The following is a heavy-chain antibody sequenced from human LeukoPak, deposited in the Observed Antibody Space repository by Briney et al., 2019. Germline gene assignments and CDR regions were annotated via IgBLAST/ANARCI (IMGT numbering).Heavy chain of an antibody. J-gene: IGHJ4*02. Sequence: MPSETLSLTCTVSGGSISSGGYYWSWIRQHPGKGLEWIGYIYYSGSTYYNPSLKSRVTISVDTSKNQFSLKLSSVTAADTAVYYCARGRSSSIFDYWGQGTLVTVSS. V-gene: IGHV4-31*03. CDR1: GGSISSGGYY. CDR2: IYYSGST. CDR3: ARGRSSSIFDY. D-gene: IGHD6-13*01.